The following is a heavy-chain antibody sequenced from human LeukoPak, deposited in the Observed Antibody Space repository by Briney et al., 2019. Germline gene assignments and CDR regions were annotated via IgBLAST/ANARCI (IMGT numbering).Heavy chain of an antibody. J-gene: IGHJ6*03. Sequence: SETLSLTCTVSGGSISSHYWSWIRQPPGKGLEWIGYIYYSVYTNYNPSLKSRVTISVDTSKNQFSLKLSSVTAADTAVYYCARTTMVRGTYYMDVWGKGTTVTISS. CDR3: ARTTMVRGTYYMDV. CDR2: IYYSVYT. CDR1: GGSISSHY. V-gene: IGHV4-59*11. D-gene: IGHD3-10*01.